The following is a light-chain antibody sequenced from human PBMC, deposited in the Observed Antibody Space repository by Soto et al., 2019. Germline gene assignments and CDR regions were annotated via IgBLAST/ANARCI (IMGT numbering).Light chain of an antibody. Sequence: EIELTQSPGTLSSSVGERATLSCRGSQNISSSYLAWYQKKPGQAHRLLIYDASSRANGITDTFSGSRSGLYFTLTISRLEPEDFSLYDWQQYGCSCPFGVGTKVDIK. CDR1: QNISSSY. V-gene: IGKV3-20*01. CDR3: QQYGCSCP. J-gene: IGKJ3*01. CDR2: DAS.